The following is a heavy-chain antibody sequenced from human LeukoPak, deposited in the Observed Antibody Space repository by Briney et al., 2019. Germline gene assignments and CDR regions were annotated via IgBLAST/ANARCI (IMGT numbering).Heavy chain of an antibody. J-gene: IGHJ4*02. V-gene: IGHV4-34*01. Sequence: PSETLSLTCAVYGGSFSGYYWSWIRQPPGKGLEWLGEINHSGSTNYNPSLKSRVTISVDTSKNQFSLKLSSVTAADTAVYYCASNGPLNYYDSSGYYYYFDYWGQGTLVTVSS. CDR3: ASNGPLNYYDSSGYYYYFDY. D-gene: IGHD3-22*01. CDR1: GGSFSGYY. CDR2: INHSGST.